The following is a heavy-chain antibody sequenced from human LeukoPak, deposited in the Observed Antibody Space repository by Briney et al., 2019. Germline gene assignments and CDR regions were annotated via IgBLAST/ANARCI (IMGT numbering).Heavy chain of an antibody. CDR3: ARSSRLSVVGATTPFGY. CDR1: GYTFTSYG. Sequence: ASVKVSCKASGYTFTSYGISWVRQAPGQGLEWMGWISAYNGNTNYAQKLQGRVTMTTDTSTSTAYMELRSLRSDDTAVYYCARSSRLSVVGATTPFGYWGQGTLVTVSS. V-gene: IGHV1-18*01. D-gene: IGHD1-26*01. J-gene: IGHJ4*02. CDR2: ISAYNGNT.